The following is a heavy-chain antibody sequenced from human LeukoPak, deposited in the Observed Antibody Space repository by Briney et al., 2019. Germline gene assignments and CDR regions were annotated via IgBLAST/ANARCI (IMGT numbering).Heavy chain of an antibody. CDR2: ISAYNGNT. Sequence: ASVKVSCKASGYTFTSYGISWVRQAPGQGLEWMGWISAYNGNTNYAQKLQGRVTMTTDTSTSTAYMELRSLRSDDTAVYYCARDPATVTTRRAYSYYFDYWGQGTLVTVSS. V-gene: IGHV1-18*01. D-gene: IGHD4-17*01. J-gene: IGHJ4*02. CDR1: GYTFTSYG. CDR3: ARDPATVTTRRAYSYYFDY.